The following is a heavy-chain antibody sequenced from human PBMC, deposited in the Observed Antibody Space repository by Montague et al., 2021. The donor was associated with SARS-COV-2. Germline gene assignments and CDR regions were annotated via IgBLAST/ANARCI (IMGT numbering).Heavy chain of an antibody. CDR2: IYYSRST. V-gene: IGHV4-31*03. CDR1: GVSISSYGYY. CDR3: DRDEGSSGRDY. Sequence: TLSLTCTVSGVSISSYGYYWIWLRQQPGKGLVWVVYIYYSRSTYYNPSLKSRVTISVDTSKNQFSLKLSSVTDADKSAYYCDRDEGSSGRDYWGQGTLVTVSS. J-gene: IGHJ4*02. D-gene: IGHD3-22*01.